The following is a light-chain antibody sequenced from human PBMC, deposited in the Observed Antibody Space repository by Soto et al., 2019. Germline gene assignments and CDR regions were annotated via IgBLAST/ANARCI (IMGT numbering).Light chain of an antibody. V-gene: IGLV2-8*01. CDR1: SSDVGGCKF. J-gene: IGLJ1*01. Sequence: QSALTQPPSASGSPGQSVTISCTGTSSDVGGCKFVSWYQQYPGKAPKLIIYEVSKRPSGVPDRFSGSKSGNTASLTVSGIKAEDEDDYYCSSCAGSNNPYVFGTGTKLTVL. CDR3: SSCAGSNNPYV. CDR2: EVS.